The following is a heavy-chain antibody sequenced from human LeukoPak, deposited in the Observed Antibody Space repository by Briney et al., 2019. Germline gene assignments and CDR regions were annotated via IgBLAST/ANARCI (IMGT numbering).Heavy chain of an antibody. V-gene: IGHV3-23*01. CDR3: AKDVPARAVAGPIDC. CDR2: ISGSGGST. D-gene: IGHD6-19*01. J-gene: IGHJ4*02. CDR1: GFTFSDYY. Sequence: GGSLRLSCAASGFTFSDYYMSWIRQAPGKGLEWVSAISGSGGSTYSADSVKGRFTISRDNSKNTLYLQMNSLRVEDTAVYYCAKDVPARAVAGPIDCWGQGTLVTVSS.